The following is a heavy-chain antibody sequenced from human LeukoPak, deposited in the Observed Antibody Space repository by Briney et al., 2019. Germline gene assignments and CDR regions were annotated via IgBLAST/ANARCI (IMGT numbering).Heavy chain of an antibody. V-gene: IGHV3-30*02. CDR3: AKGRHATQDDFWRRGYFQH. CDR2: IRYDGSNK. Sequence: PGGSLRLSCAASGFTFSSYGMHWVRQAPGKGLEWVAFIRYDGSNKYYADSVKGRFTISRDNSKNTLYLQMNSLRAEDTAVYYCAKGRHATQDDFWRRGYFQHWGQGTLVTVSS. D-gene: IGHD3-3*01. CDR1: GFTFSSYG. J-gene: IGHJ1*01.